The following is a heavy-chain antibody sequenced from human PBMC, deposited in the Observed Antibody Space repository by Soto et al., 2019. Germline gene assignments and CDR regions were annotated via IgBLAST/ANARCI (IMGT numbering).Heavy chain of an antibody. CDR1: GFTFISYG. V-gene: IGHV3-33*01. J-gene: IGHJ4*02. Sequence: GGSLRLSCAASGFTFISYGMHLFRHAPGKGLEWVAVIWYDGSNKYYADSVKGRFTISRDNSKNTLYLQMNSLRAEDTAVYYCARDVGSSSWYVDYWGQGTLVTVSS. D-gene: IGHD6-13*01. CDR2: IWYDGSNK. CDR3: ARDVGSSSWYVDY.